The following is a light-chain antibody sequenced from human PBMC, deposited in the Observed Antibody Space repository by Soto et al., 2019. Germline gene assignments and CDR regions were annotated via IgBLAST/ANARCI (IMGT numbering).Light chain of an antibody. J-gene: IGKJ4*01. V-gene: IGKV1-39*01. CDR1: QSIARY. CDR2: AAS. Sequence: DVQMTQSPSSLSASVGDRVTIACRASQSIARYLNWYQQKPGKAPKLLIYAASNFQSGVPSRFSGSGSGTDFTLTINRLQPEDFATYYCQQSYSTPRLTFGGGTKVEIK. CDR3: QQSYSTPRLT.